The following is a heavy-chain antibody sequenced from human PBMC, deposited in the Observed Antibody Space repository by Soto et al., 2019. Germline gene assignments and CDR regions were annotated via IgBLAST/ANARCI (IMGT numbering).Heavy chain of an antibody. V-gene: IGHV4-39*02. CDR1: GTSVTNRAYY. Sequence: SETLSLTCNVYGTSVTNRAYYWGWIRQPPGKGLEWIGSMIYSGRIDYNPSLKTRVTISVDTSKNQFSLKLTSVTAADTAVYYCAAEGYNYNGMDVWSQGTTVT. J-gene: IGHJ6*02. D-gene: IGHD1-20*01. CDR2: MIYSGRI. CDR3: AAEGYNYNGMDV.